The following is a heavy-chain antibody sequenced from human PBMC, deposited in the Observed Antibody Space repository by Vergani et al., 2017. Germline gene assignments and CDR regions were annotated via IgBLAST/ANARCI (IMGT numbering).Heavy chain of an antibody. Sequence: QVQLVESGGGVVQPGGSLRLSCAASGFTFSSYDMHWGRQAPGKGLEWVAFIGYDGRIKYNVDSVKGRFTISRDTSKKTLSLQMRSLRADDTAVYYCAKDGRENSDYGYFDYWGQGTLVTVSS. D-gene: IGHD4-17*01. CDR3: AKDGRENSDYGYFDY. J-gene: IGHJ4*02. V-gene: IGHV3-30*02. CDR1: GFTFSSYD. CDR2: IGYDGRIK.